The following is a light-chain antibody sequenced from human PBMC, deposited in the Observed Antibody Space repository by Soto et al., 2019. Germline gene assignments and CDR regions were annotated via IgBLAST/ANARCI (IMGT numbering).Light chain of an antibody. J-gene: IGKJ4*01. V-gene: IGKV3-20*01. CDR3: QQYGSSSQAT. CDR1: QSVSSYY. CDR2: AAS. Sequence: EIVLTQSPGTLSLSPGERATLSCRASQSVSSYYLAWYQQKPGQAPRLLIYAASSRATGIPDRFSGGGSGTDFTLTISRLEPEDFAVYYCQQYGSSSQATFGGGTKVDIK.